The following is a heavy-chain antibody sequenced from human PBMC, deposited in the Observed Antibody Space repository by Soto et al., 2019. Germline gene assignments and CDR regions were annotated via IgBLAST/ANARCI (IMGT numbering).Heavy chain of an antibody. V-gene: IGHV3-33*01. CDR2: IRYDGSNK. D-gene: IGHD3-22*01. Sequence: GGSLRLSCAASGFTFSSYGMHWVRQAPGKGLEWVAVIRYDGSNKYYADSVKGRFTISRDNSKNTLYLQMNSLRAEDTAVYYCARDRNYYDSSGFPGLFWGQGTLVTVSS. J-gene: IGHJ4*02. CDR3: ARDRNYYDSSGFPGLF. CDR1: GFTFSSYG.